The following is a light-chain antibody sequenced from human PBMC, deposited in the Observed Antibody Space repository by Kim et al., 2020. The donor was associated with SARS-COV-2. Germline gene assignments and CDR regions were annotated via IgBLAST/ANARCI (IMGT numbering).Light chain of an antibody. CDR1: QSLNSC. Sequence: DIQMTQSPSTLSASVGDRVSITCRASQSLNSCLAWYQQKPGQAPNLLISRASTLESGVPSRFSGSGSETDFTLTISSLQPDDFASYYCQQYNSYPWTFGQGTKVDIK. V-gene: IGKV1-5*03. CDR3: QQYNSYPWT. J-gene: IGKJ1*01. CDR2: RAS.